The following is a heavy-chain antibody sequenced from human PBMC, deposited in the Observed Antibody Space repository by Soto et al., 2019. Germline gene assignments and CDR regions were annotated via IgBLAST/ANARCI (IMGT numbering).Heavy chain of an antibody. J-gene: IGHJ6*02. Sequence: EVRLEEAGGGFVQPGGSLRVSCSGSGFIFSSFWMHWVRQGPGKGLEWVSRINGDGASLAYADSVKGRFSISRDNVKNTLHLQMHSLGADDTAVYFCAREGSLGLDVWVRGTTVTVSS. V-gene: IGHV3-74*03. CDR2: INGDGASL. D-gene: IGHD3-10*01. CDR3: AREGSLGLDV. CDR1: GFIFSSFW.